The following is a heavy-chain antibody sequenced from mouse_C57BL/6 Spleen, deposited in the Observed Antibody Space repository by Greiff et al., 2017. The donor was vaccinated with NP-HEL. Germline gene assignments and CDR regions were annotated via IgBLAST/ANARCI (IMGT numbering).Heavy chain of an antibody. Sequence: VQLQQSDAELVKPGASVKISCKASGYTFTDYTIHWVKQRPEQGLEWIGYIYPRDGSTKYNEKFKGKATLTADKSSSTAYMQLNSLTSEDSAVYVCAKEGYPHYYGYDGDAMDYWGQGTSVTVSS. D-gene: IGHD2-2*01. CDR3: AKEGYPHYYGYDGDAMDY. V-gene: IGHV1-78*01. CDR1: GYTFTDYT. CDR2: IYPRDGST. J-gene: IGHJ4*01.